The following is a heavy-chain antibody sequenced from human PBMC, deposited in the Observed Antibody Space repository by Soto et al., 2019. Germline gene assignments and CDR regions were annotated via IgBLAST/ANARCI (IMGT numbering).Heavy chain of an antibody. CDR1: GFTFSSYG. V-gene: IGHV3-33*01. J-gene: IGHJ4*02. CDR3: ASNTYYYDSSDYLIDY. Sequence: GGSLRLSCAASGFTFSSYGMHWVRQAPGKGLEWVAVIWYDGSNKYYADSVKGRFTISRDNSKNKLYLQMNSLRAEDTAVYYCASNTYYYDSSDYLIDYWGQGTLVTVSS. CDR2: IWYDGSNK. D-gene: IGHD3-22*01.